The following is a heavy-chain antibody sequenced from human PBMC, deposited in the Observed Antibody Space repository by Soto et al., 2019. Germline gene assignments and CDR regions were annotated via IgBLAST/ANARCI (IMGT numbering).Heavy chain of an antibody. J-gene: IGHJ4*02. CDR3: VRGNSGYGNFDS. CDR2: MYSEGGTT. V-gene: IGHV3-74*01. Sequence: VQLVESGGGLVGTGGSLRLSCAASGFSFSSYWMHWVRQAPGKGLVWVSRMYSEGGTTYYADSVRGRFTISRDNAKNTLYLQMNSLGAEDTAVYYCVRGNSGYGNFDSWGQGTLVTVSS. CDR1: GFSFSSYW. D-gene: IGHD5-12*01.